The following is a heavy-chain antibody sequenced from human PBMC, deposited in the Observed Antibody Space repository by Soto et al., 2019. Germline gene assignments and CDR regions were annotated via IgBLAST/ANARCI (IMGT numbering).Heavy chain of an antibody. CDR1: GFTFSSYW. J-gene: IGHJ6*03. CDR3: ARAGSGYCSGGSCSNPSYYYYYYMDV. D-gene: IGHD2-15*01. CDR2: IKQDGSEK. V-gene: IGHV3-7*01. Sequence: GGSLRLSCAASGFTFSSYWMSWVRQAPGKGLEWVANIKQDGSEKYYVDSVKGRFTISRDNAKNSLYLQMNSLRAEDTAVYYCARAGSGYCSGGSCSNPSYYYYYYMDVWGKGTTVTVSS.